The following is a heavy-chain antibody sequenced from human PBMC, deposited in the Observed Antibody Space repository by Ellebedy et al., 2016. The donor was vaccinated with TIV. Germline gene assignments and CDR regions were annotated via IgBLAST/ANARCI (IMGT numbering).Heavy chain of an antibody. D-gene: IGHD6-13*01. Sequence: SETLSLXCTVSGGYLRTYYWSWIRQLPGKGLEWIGYIYFSGSTDYNPSLKSRVTISVDTSKNQFSLNLRSVTAADTALYYCARALAASGKVTYHYGMDVWGQGTAVTVSS. J-gene: IGHJ6*02. V-gene: IGHV4-59*01. CDR1: GGYLRTYY. CDR3: ARALAASGKVTYHYGMDV. CDR2: IYFSGST.